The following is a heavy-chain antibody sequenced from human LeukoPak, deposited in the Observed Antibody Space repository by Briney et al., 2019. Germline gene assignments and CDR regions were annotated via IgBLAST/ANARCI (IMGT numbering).Heavy chain of an antibody. Sequence: GGSLRLSCAASRFTFSSYAMHWVRQAPGKGLEWVAVISYDGSNKYYADSVKGRFTISRDNSKNTLYLQMNSLRTEDTALYYCARDPGYSTVTTPRGGSDIWGQGTMVTVSS. J-gene: IGHJ3*02. D-gene: IGHD4-17*01. CDR3: ARDPGYSTVTTPRGGSDI. V-gene: IGHV3-30*04. CDR2: ISYDGSNK. CDR1: RFTFSSYA.